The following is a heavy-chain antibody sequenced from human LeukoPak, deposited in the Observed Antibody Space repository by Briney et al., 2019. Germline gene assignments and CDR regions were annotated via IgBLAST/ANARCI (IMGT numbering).Heavy chain of an antibody. CDR3: AKEHYYDFWSGYSDLAFFDY. CDR1: GFTFSSCG. J-gene: IGHJ4*02. D-gene: IGHD3-3*01. V-gene: IGHV3-30*18. Sequence: PGRSLRLSCAASGFTFSSCGMHWVRQAPGKGLEWVAVISYDGSNKYYADSVKGRFTISRDNSKNTLYLQMNSLRAEDTAVYYCAKEHYYDFWSGYSDLAFFDYWGQGTLVTVSS. CDR2: ISYDGSNK.